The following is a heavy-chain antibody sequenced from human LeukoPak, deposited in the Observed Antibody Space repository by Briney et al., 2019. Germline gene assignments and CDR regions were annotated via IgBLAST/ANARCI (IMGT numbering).Heavy chain of an antibody. CDR1: GFTFSSYS. Sequence: PGGSPRLSCAASGFTFSSYSMHWVRQAPGKGLEWVTAISDDETYKFYADSVKGRFTISRDNSKNTLYLQMISLRTEDTAVYYCAKDPRRYSRTGGYFDYWGQGTPVTVSS. CDR2: ISDDETYK. CDR3: AKDPRRYSRTGGYFDY. V-gene: IGHV3-30-3*01. D-gene: IGHD6-13*01. J-gene: IGHJ4*02.